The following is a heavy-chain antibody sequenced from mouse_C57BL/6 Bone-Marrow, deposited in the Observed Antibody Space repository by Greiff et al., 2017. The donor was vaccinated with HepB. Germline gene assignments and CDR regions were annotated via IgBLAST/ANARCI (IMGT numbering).Heavy chain of an antibody. V-gene: IGHV6-6*01. CDR3: TRRWLLPLFDY. Sequence: EVKLEESGGGLVQPGGSMKLSCAASGFAFSDAWMDWVRQSPEKGLEWVAEIRNKANNHATYYAESVKGRFTISRDDSKSSVYLQMNSLRAEDTGIYYCTRRWLLPLFDYWGQGTTLTVSS. CDR2: IRNKANNHAT. CDR1: GFAFSDAW. J-gene: IGHJ2*01. D-gene: IGHD2-3*01.